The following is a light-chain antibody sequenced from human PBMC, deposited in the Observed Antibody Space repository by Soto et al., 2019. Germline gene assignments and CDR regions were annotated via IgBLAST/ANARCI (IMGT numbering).Light chain of an antibody. J-gene: IGLJ1*01. Sequence: QSVLTQPASVSGSPGQSITISCTRTASDVGGYDYVSWYQHHPGKAPKVMIYEVTNRPSGVSNRFSGSKSGNTASLTISGLLAEDEADYYCSSYTSSSTYVFGTGTKVTVL. CDR1: ASDVGGYDY. V-gene: IGLV2-14*01. CDR2: EVT. CDR3: SSYTSSSTYV.